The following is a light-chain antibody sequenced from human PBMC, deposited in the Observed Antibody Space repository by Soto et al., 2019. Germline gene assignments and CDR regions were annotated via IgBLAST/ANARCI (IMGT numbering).Light chain of an antibody. CDR1: QSISNH. CDR2: AAS. J-gene: IGKJ1*01. Sequence: DIQMTQSPSSLSASVEDRVIITCRASQSISNHLNWYQQKPGKAPQLLIFAASSLQSGVPSRFSGSRSGPDFTLTISSLQPEDFATYYCQQSYSSPPTFGRGTKVDIK. V-gene: IGKV1-39*01. CDR3: QQSYSSPPT.